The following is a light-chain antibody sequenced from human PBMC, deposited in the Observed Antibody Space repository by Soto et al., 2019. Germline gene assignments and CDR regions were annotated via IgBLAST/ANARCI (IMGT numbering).Light chain of an antibody. J-gene: IGKJ2*01. CDR1: QSVSSSY. Sequence: EIVLTQSPGTLSLSPGERATLSCRASQSVSSSYLAWYQQKPGQAPRLLIYGASSRATGIPDRFSGSGSGTDLTLTISRLEPEDFAVYYRQQYGSSTGTFGQGTKLEIK. CDR3: QQYGSSTGT. V-gene: IGKV3-20*01. CDR2: GAS.